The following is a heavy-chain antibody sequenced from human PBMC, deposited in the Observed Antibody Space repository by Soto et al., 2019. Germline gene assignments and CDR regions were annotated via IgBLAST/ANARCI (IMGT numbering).Heavy chain of an antibody. J-gene: IGHJ4*02. CDR1: GGPISSSGHF. Sequence: SETLSLTCSVSGGPISSSGHFWAWIRQPPGRGLEWIATIYYSGTAYYNPSLKGRVTISIDTSKNQFSLEVTSVTAADTAVYYCARHVWSVAGHLAYWGQRSLVTVSS. CDR2: IYYSGTA. D-gene: IGHD6-19*01. V-gene: IGHV4-39*01. CDR3: ARHVWSVAGHLAY.